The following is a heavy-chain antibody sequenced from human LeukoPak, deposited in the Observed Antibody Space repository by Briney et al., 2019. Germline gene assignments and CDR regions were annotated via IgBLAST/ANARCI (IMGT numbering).Heavy chain of an antibody. CDR1: KFAFSSYA. Sequence: GGSLRLSCAASKFAFSSYAMSWVRQAPGKGLEWVSAISGGGGNTYYAHSVKGRFTISRDNSKNTLYLQMNSLRAEDTAVYYCGKNRYSGSLSPFDVWGQGTMVTVSS. V-gene: IGHV3-23*01. J-gene: IGHJ3*01. CDR3: GKNRYSGSLSPFDV. D-gene: IGHD1-26*01. CDR2: ISGGGGNT.